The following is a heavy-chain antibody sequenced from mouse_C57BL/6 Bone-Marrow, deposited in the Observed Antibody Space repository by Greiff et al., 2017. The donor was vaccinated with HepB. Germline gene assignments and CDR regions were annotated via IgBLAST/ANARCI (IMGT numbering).Heavy chain of an antibody. CDR1: GYAFSSSW. Sequence: QVQLQQSGPELVKPGASVKISCKASGYAFSSSWMNWVKQRPGKGLEWIGRIYPGDGDTNYNGKFKGKATLTADKSSSTAYMQLSSLTSEDSAVYFYARGSSSFAMDYWGQGTSVTVSS. V-gene: IGHV1-82*01. D-gene: IGHD1-1*01. CDR2: IYPGDGDT. CDR3: ARGSSSFAMDY. J-gene: IGHJ4*01.